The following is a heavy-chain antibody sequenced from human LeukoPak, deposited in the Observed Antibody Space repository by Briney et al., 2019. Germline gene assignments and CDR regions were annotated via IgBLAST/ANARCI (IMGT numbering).Heavy chain of an antibody. CDR3: ARLYSSSWYSWFDP. J-gene: IGHJ5*02. CDR1: GGSISSSNW. V-gene: IGHV4-4*02. D-gene: IGHD6-13*01. Sequence: SGTLSLTCAVSGGSISSSNWWSWVRQPPGKGLEWIGEIYHSGSTNYNPSLKSRVTISVDMSKNQFSLKLSSVTAADTAVYYCARLYSSSWYSWFDPWGQGTLVTVSS. CDR2: IYHSGST.